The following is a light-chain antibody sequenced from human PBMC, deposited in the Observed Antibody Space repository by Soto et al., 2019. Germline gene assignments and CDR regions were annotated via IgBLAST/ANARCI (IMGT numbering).Light chain of an antibody. CDR1: QDIRNY. V-gene: IGKV1-33*01. Sequence: DIQMTQSPPSLSASVGDRVTITCQATQDIRNYLNWYQQKPGKAPKLLIYDASNLETGVPSRFNGSGSGTDFTFNISSLQPEDIATYYCQQYDSLPYTFGQGTKLEIK. J-gene: IGKJ2*01. CDR3: QQYDSLPYT. CDR2: DAS.